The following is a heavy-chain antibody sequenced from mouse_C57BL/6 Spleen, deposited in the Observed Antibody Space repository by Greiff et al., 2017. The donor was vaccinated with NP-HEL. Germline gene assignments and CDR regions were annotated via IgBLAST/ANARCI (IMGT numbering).Heavy chain of an antibody. J-gene: IGHJ3*01. CDR2: IYPRSGNT. V-gene: IGHV1-81*01. D-gene: IGHD2-3*01. Sequence: VQLQQSGAELARPGASVTLSCKASGYTFTSYGISWVKQRTGQGLEWIGEIYPRSGNTYYNEKFKGKATLTADKSSSTAYMELRRLTSEDSAVYFCARGGYDGYYGWFAYWGQGTLVTVSA. CDR3: ARGGYDGYYGWFAY. CDR1: GYTFTSYG.